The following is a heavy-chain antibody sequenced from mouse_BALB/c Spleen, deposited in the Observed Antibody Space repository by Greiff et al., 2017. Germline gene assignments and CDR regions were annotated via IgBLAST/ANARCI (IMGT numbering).Heavy chain of an antibody. V-gene: IGHV5-6-3*01. CDR3: ARASEGYLFAY. CDR2: INSNGGST. J-gene: IGHJ3*01. D-gene: IGHD2-3*01. Sequence: VQLQQSGGGLVQPGGSLKLSCAASGFTFSSYGMSWVRQTPDKRLELVATINSNGGSTYYPDSVKGRFTISRDNAKNTLYLQMSSLKSEDTAMYYCARASEGYLFAYWGQGTLVTVSA. CDR1: GFTFSSYG.